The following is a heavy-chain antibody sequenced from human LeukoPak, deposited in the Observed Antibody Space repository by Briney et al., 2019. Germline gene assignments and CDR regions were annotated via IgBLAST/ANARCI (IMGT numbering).Heavy chain of an antibody. V-gene: IGHV4-39*01. J-gene: IGHJ4*02. CDR2: IYYSGST. Sequence: PSETLSLTCTVSGGSISSSSYYWGWIRQPPGKGLEWIGSIYYSGSTYYNPSLKSRVTISVDTSKNQFSLKLSSVTAADTAVYYCARAYDILTGYYYFDYWGQGTLVTVSS. CDR1: GGSISSSSYY. D-gene: IGHD3-9*01. CDR3: ARAYDILTGYYYFDY.